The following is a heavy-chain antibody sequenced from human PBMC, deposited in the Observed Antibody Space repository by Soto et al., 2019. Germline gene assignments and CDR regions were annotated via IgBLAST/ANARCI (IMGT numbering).Heavy chain of an antibody. Sequence: HPGGSLRLSCAASGFTFSSYAMSWVRQAPGKGLEWVSAISGSGGSTYYADSVKGRFTISRDNSKNTLYLQMNSLRAEDTAVYYCAKGLKGMPLYYFDYWGQGTLVTVSS. D-gene: IGHD2-2*01. CDR2: ISGSGGST. CDR1: GFTFSSYA. V-gene: IGHV3-23*01. J-gene: IGHJ4*02. CDR3: AKGLKGMPLYYFDY.